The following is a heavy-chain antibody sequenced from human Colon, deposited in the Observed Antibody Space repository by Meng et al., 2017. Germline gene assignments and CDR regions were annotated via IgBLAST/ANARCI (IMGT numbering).Heavy chain of an antibody. CDR1: GGSVRSGSHY. D-gene: IGHD6-19*01. Sequence: SVTRHVRPSEATPLTCNVSGGSVRSGSHYWSWIRQPPGKGLEWIGYMFHSGTTKYNPSLKSRVSMSVDTTKNQFYLKLTSVTVADTAVFYCARLIAGWPFYFDYWGQGILVTVSS. J-gene: IGHJ4*02. CDR3: ARLIAGWPFYFDY. CDR2: MFHSGTT. V-gene: IGHV4-61*01.